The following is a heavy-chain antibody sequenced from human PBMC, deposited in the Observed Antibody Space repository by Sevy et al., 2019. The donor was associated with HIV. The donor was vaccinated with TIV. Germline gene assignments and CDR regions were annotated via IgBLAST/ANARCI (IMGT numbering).Heavy chain of an antibody. CDR2: MSAYNGNT. CDR1: GYTFTSYG. J-gene: IGHJ6*02. D-gene: IGHD2-2*01. CDR3: ARDLGIVVVPAAPYYYYYGMDV. V-gene: IGHV1-18*01. Sequence: ASVKVSCKASGYTFTSYGISWVRQAPGQGLEWMGWMSAYNGNTNYAQKLKGRVTMTTDTSTSTAYMELRSLRSDDTAVYYCARDLGIVVVPAAPYYYYYGMDVWGQGTTVTVSS.